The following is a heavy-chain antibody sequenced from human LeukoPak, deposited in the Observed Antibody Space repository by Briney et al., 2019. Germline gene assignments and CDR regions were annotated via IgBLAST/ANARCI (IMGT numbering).Heavy chain of an antibody. J-gene: IGHJ4*02. V-gene: IGHV1-18*01. CDR1: GYTFTRHG. Sequence: ASVKVSCKTSGYTFTRHGVAWVRQAPGQGLEWMGWISGYDGDTNFAQEFQGRVTMTTDTSSNTAYMELRSLTSDDTAVYYCARDPSNSVGRKLFSDYWGQGTLVTVSS. CDR2: ISGYDGDT. CDR3: ARDPSNSVGRKLFSDY. D-gene: IGHD1-14*01.